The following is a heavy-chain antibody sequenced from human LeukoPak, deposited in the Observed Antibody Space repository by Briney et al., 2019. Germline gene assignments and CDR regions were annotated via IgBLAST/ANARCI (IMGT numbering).Heavy chain of an antibody. CDR2: IKQDGSEK. V-gene: IGHV3-7*01. D-gene: IGHD3-10*01. Sequence: PGGSLRLSRAASGFTFSSYWMSWVRQAPGKGLEWVANIKQDGSEKYYVDSVKGRFTISRDNAKNSLYLQMNSLRAEDTAVYYCARAQYYYGSGSYFRNYYYYYYMDVWGKGTTVTVSS. CDR1: GFTFSSYW. CDR3: ARAQYYYGSGSYFRNYYYYYYMDV. J-gene: IGHJ6*03.